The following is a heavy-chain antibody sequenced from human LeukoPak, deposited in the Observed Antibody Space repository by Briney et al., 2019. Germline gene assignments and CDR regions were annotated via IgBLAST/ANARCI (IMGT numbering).Heavy chain of an antibody. V-gene: IGHV4-34*01. D-gene: IGHD3-9*01. CDR3: AKIFRVLRFFDTNGVDY. Sequence: PSETLSLTCAVYGGSFSGYYWSWIRQPPGKGLEWIGEINHSGSTNYNPSLKSRVTISVDTSKNQFSLKLSSVTAADTAVYYCAKIFRVLRFFDTNGVDYWGREPLATVSS. CDR2: INHSGST. CDR1: GGSFSGYY. J-gene: IGHJ4*02.